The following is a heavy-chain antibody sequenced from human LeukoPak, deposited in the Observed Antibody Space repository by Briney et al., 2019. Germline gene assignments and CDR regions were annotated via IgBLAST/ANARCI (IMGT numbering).Heavy chain of an antibody. D-gene: IGHD2-2*01. V-gene: IGHV3-30-3*01. CDR2: ISYDGSKK. J-gene: IGHJ4*02. CDR3: AREGGYCSSTTCYFDS. Sequence: GGSLRLSCAASVFTFSSYIMHWVRQAPGKGLECVSVISYDGSKKSYADSVKGRFTVSRDNSNNTLYLQMNSPRVEDTAVYYCAREGGYCSSTTCYFDSWGQGTLVTVSS. CDR1: VFTFSSYI.